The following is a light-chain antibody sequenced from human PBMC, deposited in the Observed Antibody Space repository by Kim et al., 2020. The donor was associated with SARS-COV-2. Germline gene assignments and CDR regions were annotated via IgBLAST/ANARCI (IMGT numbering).Light chain of an antibody. Sequence: WPPEERPPRPCRGRQRVSSHLAWYHQKPGQAPRLRIYDASNRATGIPARFSGSGSGTDFTLTISSREPEDFAVYYCQQYGTTPYTFGLGTKLEIK. CDR1: QRVSSH. CDR3: QQYGTTPYT. J-gene: IGKJ2*01. CDR2: DAS. V-gene: IGKV3-11*01.